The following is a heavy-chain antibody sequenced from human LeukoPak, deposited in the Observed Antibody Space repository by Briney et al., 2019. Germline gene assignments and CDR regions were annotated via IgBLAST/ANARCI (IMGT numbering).Heavy chain of an antibody. Sequence: QPGRSLRLSCTASGFTFGDYALNWVRQAPGKGLEWVGFIRSNAYGRTTEYAASVQGRFTISRDNSNSIAYLQMNSLETEDTAVYYCSRAQTEAGAKYYFDYWGQGTLVTVSS. CDR1: GFTFGDYA. J-gene: IGHJ4*02. CDR3: SRAQTEAGAKYYFDY. V-gene: IGHV3-49*04. CDR2: IRSNAYGRTT.